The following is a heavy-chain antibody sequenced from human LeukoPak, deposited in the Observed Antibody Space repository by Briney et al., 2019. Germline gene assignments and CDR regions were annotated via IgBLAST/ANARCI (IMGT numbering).Heavy chain of an antibody. CDR2: ISYDGSNK. V-gene: IGHV3-30*18. D-gene: IGHD2-15*01. Sequence: QSGGSLRLSCAASGFTFSSYGMHWVRQAPGKGLEWVAVISYDGSNKYYADSVKGRFTISRDNSKNTLYLQMNSLRAEDTAVYYCAKEYCSGGSCHEFDYWGQGTLVTVSS. CDR1: GFTFSSYG. J-gene: IGHJ4*02. CDR3: AKEYCSGGSCHEFDY.